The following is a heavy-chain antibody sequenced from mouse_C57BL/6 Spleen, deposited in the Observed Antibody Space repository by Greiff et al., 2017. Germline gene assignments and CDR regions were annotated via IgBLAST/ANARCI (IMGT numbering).Heavy chain of an antibody. CDR2: IHPNSGST. CDR1: GYTFTSYW. CDR3: ARSPYDYLDD. J-gene: IGHJ2*01. D-gene: IGHD2-3*01. V-gene: IGHV1-64*01. Sequence: QVQLQQPGAELVKPGASVKLSCKASGYTFTSYWMHWVKQRPGQGLEWIGMIHPNSGSTNYNEKFKTKATLTVDKSSSTAYMQLSSLTSEDSTVYYCARSPYDYLDDWGQGTTLTVSS.